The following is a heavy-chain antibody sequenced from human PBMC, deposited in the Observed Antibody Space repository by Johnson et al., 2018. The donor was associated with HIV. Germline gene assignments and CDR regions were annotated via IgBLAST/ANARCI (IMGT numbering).Heavy chain of an antibody. CDR1: GFTVTNNY. V-gene: IGHV3-53*01. J-gene: IGHJ3*02. CDR2: ISNDGRNK. CDR3: ASSSPRDAFDI. Sequence: VQLVESGGGFIQPGGSLRLSCAASGFTVTNNYMSWVRQAPGKGLEWVAGISNDGRNKYYADSVKGRFTISRDNAKNSLYLQMNSLRAEDTAVYYCASSSPRDAFDIWGQGTMVTVSS.